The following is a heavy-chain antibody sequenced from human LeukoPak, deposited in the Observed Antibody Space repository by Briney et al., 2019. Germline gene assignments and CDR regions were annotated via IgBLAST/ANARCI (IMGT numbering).Heavy chain of an antibody. D-gene: IGHD6-19*01. CDR1: GGSISSGGYY. CDR2: IYHSGST. CDR3: ARGGIAVAGQAVDY. V-gene: IGHV4-30-2*01. J-gene: IGHJ4*02. Sequence: SETLSLTCTVSGGSISSGGYYWSWIRQPPGKGLEWIGYIYHSGSTYYNPSLKSRVTISVDRSKNQFSLKLSSVTAADTAVYYCARGGIAVAGQAVDYWGQGTLVTVSS.